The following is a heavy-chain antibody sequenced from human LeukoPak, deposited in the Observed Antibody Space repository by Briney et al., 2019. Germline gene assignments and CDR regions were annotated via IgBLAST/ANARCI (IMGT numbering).Heavy chain of an antibody. CDR2: IKQDGSEK. J-gene: IGHJ4*02. Sequence: GGSLRLSCAASGFSFSNYWMSWVRQAPGKGLEWVANIKQDGSEKYYVDSVKGRFTISRDNAKNSLYLQTNSLRAEDSAIYYCVRAGGYWGQGTLVTVSS. V-gene: IGHV3-7*01. CDR3: VRAGGY. D-gene: IGHD3-10*01. CDR1: GFSFSNYW.